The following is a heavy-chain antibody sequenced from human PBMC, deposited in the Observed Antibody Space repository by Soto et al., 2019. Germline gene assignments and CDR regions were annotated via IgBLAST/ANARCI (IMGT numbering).Heavy chain of an antibody. D-gene: IGHD2-15*01. CDR1: GFTFSSYW. J-gene: IGHJ2*01. V-gene: IGHV3-74*01. CDR3: ARVLVTTPWYFVL. Sequence: GGSLRLSCAASGFTFSSYWMHWVRQAPGKGLVWVSRINSDGSSTFYADSVKGRFTTSRDNAKNTLDLQMNSLRAEDTAVYYCARVLVTTPWYFVLWGRGTLVTVSS. CDR2: INSDGSST.